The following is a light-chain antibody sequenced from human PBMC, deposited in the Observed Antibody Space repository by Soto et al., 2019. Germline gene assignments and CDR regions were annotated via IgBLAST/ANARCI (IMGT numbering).Light chain of an antibody. V-gene: IGLV2-11*01. CDR1: TRHVGAYNF. Sequence: QCLPTQPRPVSGSPRQSFSISCTGTTRHVGAYNFVSWYEQHPGKAPILLIYPVTKRPAAVPARFSGSKYGNTASLTISGLQAEDEADYYCCSYAGSYTFDVFGTGTKVTVL. CDR3: CSYAGSYTFDV. CDR2: PVT. J-gene: IGLJ1*01.